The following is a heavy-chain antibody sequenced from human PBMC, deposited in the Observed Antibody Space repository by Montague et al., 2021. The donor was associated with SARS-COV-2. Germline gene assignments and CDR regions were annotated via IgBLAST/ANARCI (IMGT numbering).Heavy chain of an antibody. V-gene: IGHV4-59*08. CDR1: GGSISSDY. CDR3: ARHYDHSSRVDS. D-gene: IGHD3-16*01. Sequence: SETRSLTCTVSGGSISSDYWTWIRQPPGKGLEWIGFVYYRGNTYXNPSLRGRVTISVDTSSNHFSLTLSSVTAADTAIYYCARHYDHSSRVDSWGQGTLVTVSS. CDR2: VYYRGNT. J-gene: IGHJ4*02.